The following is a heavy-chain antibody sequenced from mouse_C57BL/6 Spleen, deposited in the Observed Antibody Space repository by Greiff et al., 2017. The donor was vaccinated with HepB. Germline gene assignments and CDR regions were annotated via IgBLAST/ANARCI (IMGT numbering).Heavy chain of an antibody. CDR1: GYTFTSYW. J-gene: IGHJ2*01. Sequence: VQLQQSGAELAKPGASVKLSCKASGYTFTSYWMHWVKQRPGQGLEWIGYINPSSGYTKYNQKFKDKATFTADKSSSTAYMQLSSLTYEDSAVYYCARKANFDYWGQGTTLTVAS. CDR2: INPSSGYT. CDR3: ARKANFDY. V-gene: IGHV1-7*01.